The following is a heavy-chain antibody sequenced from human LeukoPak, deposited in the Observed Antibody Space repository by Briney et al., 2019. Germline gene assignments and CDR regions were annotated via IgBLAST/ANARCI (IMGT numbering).Heavy chain of an antibody. CDR1: GYSFTSYW. D-gene: IGHD4-23*01. V-gene: IGHV5-51*01. J-gene: IGHJ3*02. Sequence: GESLKISCKGPGYSFTSYWIGWVRQMPGKGLEWMGIIYPGYSDTRYSPSFQCQVTIPADKSISSAYLQWSSLKAWDTAMYYCASRHGGNPPDAFDIWGQGTMVTVSS. CDR2: IYPGYSDT. CDR3: ASRHGGNPPDAFDI.